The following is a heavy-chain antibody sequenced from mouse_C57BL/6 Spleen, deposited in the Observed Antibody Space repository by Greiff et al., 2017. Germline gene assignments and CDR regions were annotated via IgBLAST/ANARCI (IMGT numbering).Heavy chain of an antibody. V-gene: IGHV1-15*01. D-gene: IGHD3-1*01. J-gene: IGHJ4*01. Sequence: QVQLKQSGAELVRPGASVTLSCKASGYTFTDYEMHWVKQTPVHGLEWIGAIDPETGGTAYNQKFKGKAILTADKSSSTAYMELRSLTAEDSAVYYCTRQLYYAMGYWGQGTSVTVSS. CDR1: GYTFTDYE. CDR2: IDPETGGT. CDR3: TRQLYYAMGY.